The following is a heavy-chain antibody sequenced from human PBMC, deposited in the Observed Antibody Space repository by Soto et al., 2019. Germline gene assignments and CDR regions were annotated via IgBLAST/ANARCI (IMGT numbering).Heavy chain of an antibody. V-gene: IGHV3-30*04. CDR1: GFTFRNFP. J-gene: IGHJ4*01. D-gene: IGHD2-15*01. CDR3: ARGHCYGVRCQSGGNFYN. CDR2: ITYDGMNK. Sequence: GWYLRLSCGVSGFTFRNFPMHWVRQAPGKGLEWVAVITYDGMNKDYTESVKGRFTVSRDNSKNILYVQMDSLRPEDTAVYYCARGHCYGVRCQSGGNFYNWGQRARLTLAS.